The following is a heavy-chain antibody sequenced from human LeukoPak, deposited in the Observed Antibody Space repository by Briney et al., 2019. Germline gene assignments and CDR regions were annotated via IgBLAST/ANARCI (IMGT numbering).Heavy chain of an antibody. Sequence: GGSLRLSCAASGFTFSSYWMSWVRQAPGKGLEWVANINQDGSEKYYVDSVKGRFTIPRDNAKNSLYLQMNSLRAEDTAVYYCAKNIYSSSAFDYWGQGTLVTVSS. CDR3: AKNIYSSSAFDY. V-gene: IGHV3-7*01. D-gene: IGHD6-6*01. CDR1: GFTFSSYW. J-gene: IGHJ4*02. CDR2: INQDGSEK.